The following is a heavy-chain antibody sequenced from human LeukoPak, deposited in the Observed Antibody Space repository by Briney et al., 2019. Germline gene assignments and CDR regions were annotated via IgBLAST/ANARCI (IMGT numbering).Heavy chain of an antibody. CDR2: IIPIFGTA. CDR3: ARDHYYDSSGYYYYYFDY. D-gene: IGHD3-22*01. CDR1: GGTFSSYA. V-gene: IGHV1-69*13. J-gene: IGHJ4*02. Sequence: ASVKVSCKASGGTFSSYATSWVRQAPGQGLEWMGGIIPIFGTANYAQKFQGRVTITADESTSTAYMELSSLRSEDTAVYYCARDHYYDSSGYYYYYFDYWGQGTLVTVSS.